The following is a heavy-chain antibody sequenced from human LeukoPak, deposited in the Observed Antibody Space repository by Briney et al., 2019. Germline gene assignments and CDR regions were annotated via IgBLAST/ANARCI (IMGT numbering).Heavy chain of an antibody. CDR1: GGSFSGYY. D-gene: IGHD1-26*01. J-gene: IGHJ4*02. Sequence: SETLSLTCAVYGGSFSGYYWSWIRQPPGKGLEWIGEINHSGSTNYNPSLKGRVTISVDTSKNQFSLKLSSVTAADMAVYYCASSKWELLRKFDYWGQGTLVTVSS. CDR3: ASSKWELLRKFDY. CDR2: INHSGST. V-gene: IGHV4-34*01.